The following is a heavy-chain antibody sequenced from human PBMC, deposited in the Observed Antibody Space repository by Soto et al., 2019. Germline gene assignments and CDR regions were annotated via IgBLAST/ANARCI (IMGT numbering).Heavy chain of an antibody. CDR1: GFTFSSYA. J-gene: IGHJ4*02. V-gene: IGHV3-23*01. CDR3: AKDKRDAYSSSWPYSDY. D-gene: IGHD6-13*01. Sequence: PRGSLLLSCATSGFTFSSYAMSWVRQAPGKGLDWVSAISGSGGRTYYADSVKGRFTISRDNAKNTLYLQMKSLRAEDTAVYYCAKDKRDAYSSSWPYSDYWGQGTMVTVSS. CDR2: ISGSGGRT.